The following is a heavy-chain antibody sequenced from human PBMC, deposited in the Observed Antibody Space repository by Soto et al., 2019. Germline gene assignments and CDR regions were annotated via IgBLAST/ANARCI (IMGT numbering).Heavy chain of an antibody. Sequence: SETLSLTCTVSGGSISSYYWSWIRQPPGKGLEWIGYIYYSGSTNYNPSLKSRVTISVDTSKNQFSLKLSSVTAADTAVYYCARSPGGYFDYWGQGTLVTVSS. CDR1: GGSISSYY. CDR3: ARSPGGYFDY. J-gene: IGHJ4*02. V-gene: IGHV4-59*01. CDR2: IYYSGST. D-gene: IGHD3-16*01.